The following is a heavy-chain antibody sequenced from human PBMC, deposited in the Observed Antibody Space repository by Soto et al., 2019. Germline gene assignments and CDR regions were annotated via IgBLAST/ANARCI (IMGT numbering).Heavy chain of an antibody. V-gene: IGHV3-23*01. CDR2: ISGSGGST. CDR3: AKKYYYDRSGYYSQGDDRVFITNNLFDP. CDR1: GFTFSSYA. Sequence: EVQLLESGGGLVQPGGSLRLSCAASGFTFSSYAMSWVRQAPGKGLEWVSAISGSGGSTYYADSVKGRFTISRDNSKNTLDLQMNSLRAEDTAVYYCAKKYYYDRSGYYSQGDDRVFITNNLFDPWGQGTLVTVSS. J-gene: IGHJ5*02. D-gene: IGHD3-22*01.